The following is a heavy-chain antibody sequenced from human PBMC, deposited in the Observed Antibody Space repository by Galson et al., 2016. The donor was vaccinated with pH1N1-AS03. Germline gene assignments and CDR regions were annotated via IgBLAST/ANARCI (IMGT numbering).Heavy chain of an antibody. J-gene: IGHJ4*02. CDR2: IYPGDSDT. D-gene: IGHD2-15*01. Sequence: QSGAEVKQPGESLKISCKASGYSFSSYWIVWVRQMPGKGLEWMGIIYPGDSDTTYSPSFQGQVTISADKSISTAYLQWSSLKASDTALYYCARRGDTVAAYPFDYWGQGTLVTVSS. CDR3: ARRGDTVAAYPFDY. V-gene: IGHV5-51*01. CDR1: GYSFSSYW.